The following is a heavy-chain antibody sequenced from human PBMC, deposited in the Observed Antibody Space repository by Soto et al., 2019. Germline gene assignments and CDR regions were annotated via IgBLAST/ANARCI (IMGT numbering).Heavy chain of an antibody. V-gene: IGHV3-23*01. J-gene: IGHJ4*02. CDR3: ASRRLEYCSSASCYVFEW. D-gene: IGHD2-2*01. CDR2: ISYSGGTT. Sequence: GGSLRLSCAASGFTFSTYAMSWVRQAPGKGLQWVSGISYSGGTTYYADSVKGRFTISRDNSKNTLYLQMNSLRAEDTAVYYCASRRLEYCSSASCYVFEWWGQGALVTVSS. CDR1: GFTFSTYA.